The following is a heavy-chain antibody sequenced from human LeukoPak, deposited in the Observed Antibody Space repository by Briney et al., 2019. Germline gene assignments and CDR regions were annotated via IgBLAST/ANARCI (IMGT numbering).Heavy chain of an antibody. CDR2: IYYSGST. J-gene: IGHJ4*02. V-gene: IGHV4-39*01. D-gene: IGHD3-10*01. CDR3: ARLSLLWFGELGGYFDY. Sequence: PSETLSLTCTVSGGSISSSSYYWGWIRQPPGEGLEWIGSIYYSGSTYYNPSLKSRVTISVDTSKNQFSLKLSSVTAADTAVYYCARLSLLWFGELGGYFDYWGQGTLVTVSS. CDR1: GGSISSSSYY.